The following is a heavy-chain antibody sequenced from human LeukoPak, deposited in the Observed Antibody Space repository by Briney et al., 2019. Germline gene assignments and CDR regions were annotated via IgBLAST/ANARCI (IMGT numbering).Heavy chain of an antibody. D-gene: IGHD3-22*01. CDR2: IYYSGST. CDR3: ARHYDSSGIDAFDI. V-gene: IGHV4-59*08. Sequence: SETLSLTCTVSGGSISSYYWSWIRQPPGKGLEWIGYIYYSGSTNYNPSLKSRVTISVDTSKNQFSLKLSSVTAADTAVYYCARHYDSSGIDAFDIWGQGTMVTVSS. CDR1: GGSISSYY. J-gene: IGHJ3*02.